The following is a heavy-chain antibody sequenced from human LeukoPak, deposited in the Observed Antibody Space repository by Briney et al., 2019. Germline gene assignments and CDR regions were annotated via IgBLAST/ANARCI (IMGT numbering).Heavy chain of an antibody. D-gene: IGHD3-3*01. CDR1: GGSISSSSYY. CDR3: ARPTYYDFWSGYSHWFDP. V-gene: IGHV4-39*01. J-gene: IGHJ5*02. Sequence: SETLSLTCTVSGGSISSSSYYWGWIRQPPGKGLEWIGSIYYSGSTYYNPSLKSRVTISVDTSKNQFSLKLSSVTAADTAVYYCARPTYYDFWSGYSHWFDPWGQGTLVTVSS. CDR2: IYYSGST.